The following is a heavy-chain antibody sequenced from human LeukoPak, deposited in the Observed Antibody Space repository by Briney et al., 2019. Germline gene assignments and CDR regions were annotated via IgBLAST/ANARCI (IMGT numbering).Heavy chain of an antibody. V-gene: IGHV4-34*01. CDR3: ARVVVLMPGNNWFDP. J-gene: IGHJ5*02. D-gene: IGHD2-8*01. CDR1: GGSFSGYY. CDR2: INHSGST. Sequence: TSETLSLTCAVYGGSFSGYYWSWIRQPPGKGLEWIGEINHSGSTNYNPSLKSRVTISVDTSKNQFSLKLSSVTAADTAVYYCARVVVLMPGNNWFDPWGQGTLVTVSS.